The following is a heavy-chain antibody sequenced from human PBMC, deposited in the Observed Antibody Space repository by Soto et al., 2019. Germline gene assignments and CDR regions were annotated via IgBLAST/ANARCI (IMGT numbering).Heavy chain of an antibody. CDR2: IYHSGST. Sequence: QVQLQESGPGLVKPSGTLSLTCAVSGGSISSSNWWSWVRQPPGKGLEWIGEIYHSGSTNYNPSLKSRFTISVDKSKNQFSLKLSSVTAADTAVYYCARSCPITIFGVVIKSRYYYYGMDVWGQGTTVTVSS. CDR3: ARSCPITIFGVVIKSRYYYYGMDV. J-gene: IGHJ6*02. D-gene: IGHD3-3*01. V-gene: IGHV4-4*02. CDR1: GGSISSSNW.